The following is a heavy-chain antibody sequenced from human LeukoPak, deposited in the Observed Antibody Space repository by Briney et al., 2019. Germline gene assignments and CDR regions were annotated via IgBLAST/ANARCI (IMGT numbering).Heavy chain of an antibody. CDR1: GGTLSGYA. Sequence: GASVKVSCKASGGTLSGYAISWVRQAPGQGLEWMGGIIPIFGTANYAQKFQGRITITTDESTSTAYMELSSLRSGDTAVYYCARGRYYDFWSGYLPVDVWGKGTTVTVSS. J-gene: IGHJ6*04. D-gene: IGHD3-3*01. V-gene: IGHV1-69*05. CDR2: IIPIFGTA. CDR3: ARGRYYDFWSGYLPVDV.